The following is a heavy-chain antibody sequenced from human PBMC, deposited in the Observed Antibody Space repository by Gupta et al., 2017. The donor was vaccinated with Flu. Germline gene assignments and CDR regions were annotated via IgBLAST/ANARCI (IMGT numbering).Heavy chain of an antibody. CDR2: SGSAGST. J-gene: IGHJ4*02. V-gene: IGHV3-23*01. CDR3: ANGGGSGLVIFDY. Sequence: SGSAGSTYYADSVKGRFTISRDNSKNTLYLQMNSLRAEDTAVYYCANGGGSGLVIFDYWGQGTLVTVSS. D-gene: IGHD2-15*01.